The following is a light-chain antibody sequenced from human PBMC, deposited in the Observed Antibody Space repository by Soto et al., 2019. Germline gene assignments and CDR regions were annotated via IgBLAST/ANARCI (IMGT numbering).Light chain of an antibody. CDR3: QQYTSYSGYT. Sequence: DIQMTQSPSTLSASVGDRVTITCRASQSISSWLAWYQQKPGKAPKLLIYKASSLESGVPSRFSGSGSGTEFTLTISSLQPDDFATYSCQQYTSYSGYTFGQGTKLEIK. V-gene: IGKV1-5*03. CDR2: KAS. J-gene: IGKJ2*01. CDR1: QSISSW.